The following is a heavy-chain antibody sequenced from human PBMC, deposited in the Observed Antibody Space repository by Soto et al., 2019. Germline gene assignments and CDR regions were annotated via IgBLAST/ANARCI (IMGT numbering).Heavy chain of an antibody. Sequence: AGGALRLSCVASRFTFRSYAVSWVRQQPGKGLEWGSGISGSGDSTYYADSVKGRFTSSRDNSKNTVYLQMSSLRGGDTAVYYCAIEALDVVPEEFFFYGGDVWGQGTTVTVSS. CDR3: AIEALDVVPEEFFFYGGDV. CDR1: RFTFRSYA. J-gene: IGHJ6*02. CDR2: ISGSGDST. D-gene: IGHD2-15*01. V-gene: IGHV3-23*01.